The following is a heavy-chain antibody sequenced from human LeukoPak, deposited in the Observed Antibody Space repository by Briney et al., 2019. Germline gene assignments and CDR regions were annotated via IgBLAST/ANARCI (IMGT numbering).Heavy chain of an antibody. CDR2: INYSGST. CDR3: ASPAVAGDRYYYGMDV. J-gene: IGHJ6*02. CDR1: GGSISSSSYY. V-gene: IGHV4-39*01. Sequence: SETLSLTCTVSGGSISSSSYYWGWIRQPPGKGLEWIGSINYSGSTYYNPSLKSRVTISVDTSKNQFSLKLSSVTAADTAVYYCASPAVAGDRYYYGMDVWGQGTTVTVSS. D-gene: IGHD6-19*01.